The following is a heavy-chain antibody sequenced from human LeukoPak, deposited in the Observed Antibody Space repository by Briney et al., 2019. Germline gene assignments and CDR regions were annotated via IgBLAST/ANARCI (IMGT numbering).Heavy chain of an antibody. Sequence: SETLCLTCLVSGDSITSRSFYWGWIRQPPGKNLEWIGNVYYNGRTSYNPSLKTRVTISVDTSRNHFSLKLTSVTAADTAVYYCARRGNGSFYYFDDWGQGTLVTVSS. CDR1: GDSITSRSFY. V-gene: IGHV4-39*02. D-gene: IGHD1-26*01. CDR2: VYYNGRT. J-gene: IGHJ4*02. CDR3: ARRGNGSFYYFDD.